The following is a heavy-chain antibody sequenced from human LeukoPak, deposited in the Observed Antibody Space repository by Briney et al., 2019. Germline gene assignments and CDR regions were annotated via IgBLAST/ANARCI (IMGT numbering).Heavy chain of an antibody. Sequence: GGSLRLSCAASGFSVSSNYMSWVRQAPGKGLEWVSVIYSDVSTYYADSVKGRFTISRHNSKNTLYLQMNSLRAEDTAVYYCARDLGSYFDYWGQGTLVTVSS. CDR1: GFSVSSNY. CDR2: IYSDVST. CDR3: ARDLGSYFDY. J-gene: IGHJ4*02. D-gene: IGHD3-16*01. V-gene: IGHV3-53*04.